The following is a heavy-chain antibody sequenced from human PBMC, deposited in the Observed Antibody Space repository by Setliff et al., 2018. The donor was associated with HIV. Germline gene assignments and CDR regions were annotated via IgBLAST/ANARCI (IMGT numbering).Heavy chain of an antibody. J-gene: IGHJ3*02. Sequence: ASVKVSCKASSYSFTSYGFTWVRQAPGQGLEWMGWISAHNGHTDYAQKFQDRVTMSTDTSTTTALMELRSLISDDTAVYYCARGVPADAYAFDIWGQGTLVTV. D-gene: IGHD2-2*01. CDR3: ARGVPADAYAFDI. CDR2: ISAHNGHT. CDR1: SYSFTSYG. V-gene: IGHV1-18*01.